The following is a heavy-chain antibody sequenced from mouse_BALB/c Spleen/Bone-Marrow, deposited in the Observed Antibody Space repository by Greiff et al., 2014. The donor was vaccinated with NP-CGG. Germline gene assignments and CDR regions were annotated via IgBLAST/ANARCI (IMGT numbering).Heavy chain of an antibody. V-gene: IGHV1S137*01. CDR1: GYTFTDYA. CDR2: ISTYYGDA. Sequence: QVQLQQPGAELVRPGVSVKISCKGSGYTFTDYAMHWVKQSHAKSLEWIGVISTYYGDASYNQKFKGKATMTVDKSSSTAYMELARLTSEDSAIHYCARRGRYDGFDYWGQGTTLTVSS. CDR3: ARRGRYDGFDY. J-gene: IGHJ2*01. D-gene: IGHD2-14*01.